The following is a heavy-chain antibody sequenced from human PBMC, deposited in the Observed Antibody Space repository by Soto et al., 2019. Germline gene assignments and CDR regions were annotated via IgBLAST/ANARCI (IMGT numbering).Heavy chain of an antibody. V-gene: IGHV4-39*01. J-gene: IGHJ4*02. CDR1: GGSISSYY. CDR2: IYYSGST. CDR3: ARRWGYSFDY. Sequence: QLQLQESSTGLVKPSETLSLTCTVSGGSISSYYWGWIRRPPGKGLEWIGSIYYSGSTYYNPSLKSRVTISVDTSKNQFSLKLSSVTAADTAVYYCARRWGYSFDYWGQGTLVTVSS. D-gene: IGHD7-27*01.